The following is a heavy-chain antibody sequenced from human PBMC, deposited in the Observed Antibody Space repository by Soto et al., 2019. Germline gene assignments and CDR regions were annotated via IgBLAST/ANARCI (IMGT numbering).Heavy chain of an antibody. V-gene: IGHV1-69*13. CDR2: IIPIFGTA. Sequence: ASVKVSCKASGGTFSSYAISWVRQAPGQGLEWMGGIIPIFGTANYAQKFQGRVTITADESTSTAYMELSSLRSEDTAVYYCARDRPYYDISTGATQAFYFDYWGQGTLVTVSS. CDR3: ARDRPYYDISTGATQAFYFDY. J-gene: IGHJ4*02. D-gene: IGHD3-9*01. CDR1: GGTFSSYA.